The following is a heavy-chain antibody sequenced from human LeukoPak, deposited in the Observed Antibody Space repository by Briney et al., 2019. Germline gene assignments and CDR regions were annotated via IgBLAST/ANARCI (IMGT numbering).Heavy chain of an antibody. Sequence: GGSLRLSCAGSGFTFSRYAMSWVRQAPGKGLEWVSVISGSGSATYYADSVKGRFTISRDNSKNTLYVQMNSLRVEDTAVYYCAELGITMIGGVWGKGTTVTISS. CDR1: GFTFSRYA. CDR2: ISGSGSAT. D-gene: IGHD3-10*02. V-gene: IGHV3-23*01. J-gene: IGHJ6*04. CDR3: AELGITMIGGV.